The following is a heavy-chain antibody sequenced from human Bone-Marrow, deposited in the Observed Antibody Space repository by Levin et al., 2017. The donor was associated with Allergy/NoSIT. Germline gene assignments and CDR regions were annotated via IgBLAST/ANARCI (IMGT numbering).Heavy chain of an antibody. Sequence: PSETLSLTCAVYGGSFSGYYWSWIRQPPGKGLEWIGEINHSGSTNYNPSLKSRVTISVDTSKNQFSLKLSSVTAADTAVYYCARGGGGENHDYWGQGTLVTVSS. J-gene: IGHJ4*02. CDR3: ARGGGGENHDY. D-gene: IGHD3-16*01. CDR2: INHSGST. V-gene: IGHV4-34*01. CDR1: GGSFSGYY.